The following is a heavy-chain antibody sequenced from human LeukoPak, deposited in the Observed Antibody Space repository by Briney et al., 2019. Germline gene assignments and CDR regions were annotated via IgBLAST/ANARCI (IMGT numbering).Heavy chain of an antibody. CDR3: ARAREPLTYTYYFDY. CDR2: IYHSGST. CDR1: GFTFSDYY. J-gene: IGHJ4*02. Sequence: GSLRLSCAASGFTFSDYYMSWIRQAPGKGLEWIGSIYHSGSTYYNPSLKSRVTISVDTSRNQFSLKMTSVTAADTAVYYCARAREPLTYTYYFDYWGRGTLVTVSS. D-gene: IGHD1-14*01. V-gene: IGHV4-38-2*01.